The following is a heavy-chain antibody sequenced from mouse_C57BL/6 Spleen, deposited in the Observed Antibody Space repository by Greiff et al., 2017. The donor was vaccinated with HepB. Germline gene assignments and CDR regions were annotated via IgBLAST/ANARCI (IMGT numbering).Heavy chain of an antibody. CDR2: ISSGSSTI. D-gene: IGHD1-1*01. CDR3: ARPGYYGSSYEYFDV. Sequence: EVQLVESGGGLVKPGGSLKLSCAASGFTFSDYGMHWVRQAPEKGLEWVAYISSGSSTIYYADTVKGRFTISRDNAKNTLFLQMTSLRSDDKAMYHCARPGYYGSSYEYFDVWGTGTTVTVSS. CDR1: GFTFSDYG. V-gene: IGHV5-17*01. J-gene: IGHJ1*03.